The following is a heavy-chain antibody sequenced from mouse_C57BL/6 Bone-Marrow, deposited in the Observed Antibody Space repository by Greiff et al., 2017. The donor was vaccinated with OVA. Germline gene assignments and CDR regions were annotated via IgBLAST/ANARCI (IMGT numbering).Heavy chain of an antibody. V-gene: IGHV1-50*01. CDR2: IDPSDSYT. D-gene: IGHD1-1*01. CDR1: GYTFTSYW. J-gene: IGHJ1*03. CDR3: ARDPVVARGYWYFDV. Sequence: QVQLQQPGAELVKPGASVKLSCKASGYTFTSYWMQWVKQRPGQGLEWIGEIDPSDSYTNYNQKFQGKATLTVDTSSSPAYMQLSSLTSEYSSVYYCARDPVVARGYWYFDVWGTETTVTASS.